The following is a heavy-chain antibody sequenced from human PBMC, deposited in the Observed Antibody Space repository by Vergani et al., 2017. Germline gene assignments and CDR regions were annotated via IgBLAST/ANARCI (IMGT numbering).Heavy chain of an antibody. V-gene: IGHV3-7*03. CDR2: IKQDGSEK. CDR1: GFTFSNAW. J-gene: IGHJ6*02. CDR3: ARVPRTVTTPPLVYGMDV. Sequence: EVQLVESGGGLVQPGGSLRLSCAASGFTFSNAWMSWVRQAPGKGLEWVANIKQDGSEKYYVDSVKGRFTISRDNAKNSLYLQMNSLRAEDTAVYYCARVPRTVTTPPLVYGMDVWGQGTTVTVSS. D-gene: IGHD4-17*01.